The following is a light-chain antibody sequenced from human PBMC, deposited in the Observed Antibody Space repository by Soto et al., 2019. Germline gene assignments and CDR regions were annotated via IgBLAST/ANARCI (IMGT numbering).Light chain of an antibody. CDR1: SGNIATNY. CDR3: QSYDSSNLWV. CDR2: EDN. Sequence: NFMLTQPHSVSESPGKTVTISCTRSSGNIATNYVQWYQQRPGSAPTTVIYEDNQRPSGVPDRFSGSIDSSSNSASLTISGLKTEDEADYYCQSYDSSNLWVFGGGTKVTVL. J-gene: IGLJ3*02. V-gene: IGLV6-57*03.